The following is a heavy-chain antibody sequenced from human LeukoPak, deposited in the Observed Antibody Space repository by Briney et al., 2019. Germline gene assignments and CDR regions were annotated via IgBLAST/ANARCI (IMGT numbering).Heavy chain of an antibody. CDR2: ISGSGGST. V-gene: IGHV3-23*01. D-gene: IGHD5-12*01. CDR1: GFTFRNYA. CDR3: ARDLGYGGDY. Sequence: GGSLRLSCAASGFTFRNYAMSWVRQAPGKGLEWVSVISGSGGSTDYADSVKGRFTISRDNAKNTLYLQMNSLRAEDTAVYYCARDLGYGGDYWGQGTLVTVSS. J-gene: IGHJ4*02.